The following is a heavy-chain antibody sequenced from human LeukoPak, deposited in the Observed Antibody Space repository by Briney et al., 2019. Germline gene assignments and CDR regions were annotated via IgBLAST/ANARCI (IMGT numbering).Heavy chain of an antibody. D-gene: IGHD3-10*01. CDR1: GGSISSSSYY. Sequence: SETLSLTCTVSGGSISSSSYYWGWIRQPPGKGLGWIGSIYYSGSTYYNPSLKSRVTISVDTSKNQFSLKLSSVTAADTAVYYCARRSPITMVRGVMRGYYFDYWGQGTLVTVSS. J-gene: IGHJ4*02. V-gene: IGHV4-39*01. CDR2: IYYSGST. CDR3: ARRSPITMVRGVMRGYYFDY.